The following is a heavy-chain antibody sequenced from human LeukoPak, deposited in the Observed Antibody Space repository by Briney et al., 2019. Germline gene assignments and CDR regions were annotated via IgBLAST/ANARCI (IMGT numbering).Heavy chain of an antibody. D-gene: IGHD6-13*01. V-gene: IGHV3-48*03. CDR1: GFTFSSFE. CDR2: ISSGGNTI. Sequence: PGGSLRLSCAASGFTFSSFEMNWVRQAPGKGLEWLSYISSGGNTIYYADSVKGRFTISRDNAKNSLYLQMNSLRAEDTALYYCARGWVAAAFYWGQGTLVTVSS. J-gene: IGHJ4*02. CDR3: ARGWVAAAFY.